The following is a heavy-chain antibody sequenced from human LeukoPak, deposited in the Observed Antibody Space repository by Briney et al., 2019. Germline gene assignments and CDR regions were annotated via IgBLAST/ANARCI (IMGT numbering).Heavy chain of an antibody. CDR2: MNPNSGNT. J-gene: IGHJ6*03. V-gene: IGHV1-8*03. CDR1: GYTFTSYD. D-gene: IGHD4-17*01. Sequence: AASVKVSCKASGYTFTSYDINWVRQATGQGLEWMGWMNPNSGNTGYAQKFQGRVTITRNTSISTAYMELSSLRSEDTAVYYCARSSGDYFYYYYYMDVWGKGTTVTVSS. CDR3: ARSSGDYFYYYYYMDV.